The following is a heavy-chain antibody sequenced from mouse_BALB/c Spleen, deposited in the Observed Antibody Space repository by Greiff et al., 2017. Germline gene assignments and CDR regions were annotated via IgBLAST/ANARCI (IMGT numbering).Heavy chain of an antibody. D-gene: IGHD3-2*01. J-gene: IGHJ4*01. CDR1: GYSITSDYA. Sequence: EVQLQESGPGLVKPSQSLSLTCTVTGYSITSDYAWNWIRQFPGNKLEWMGYISYSGSTSYNPSLKSRISITRDTSKNQFFLQLKSVTTEDTATYYCARADSSGYNYYAMDYWGQGTSVTVSS. V-gene: IGHV3-2*02. CDR2: ISYSGST. CDR3: ARADSSGYNYYAMDY.